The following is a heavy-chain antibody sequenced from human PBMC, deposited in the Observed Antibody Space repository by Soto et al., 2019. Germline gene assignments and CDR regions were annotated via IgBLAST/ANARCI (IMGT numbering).Heavy chain of an antibody. J-gene: IGHJ5*02. Sequence: QVHLMQSGAEVKKPGSSVKVSCKASGGTFGSDAITWVRQAPGQGLEWVGRIIPIFGTTNYAQNLQGRVTISADKSTLTSYMELHSLTSDDTALYYCARDRADSGYYTNVLDPWGHGTQVTVSS. CDR3: ARDRADSGYYTNVLDP. CDR2: IIPIFGTT. V-gene: IGHV1-69*06. D-gene: IGHD3-22*01. CDR1: GGTFGSDA.